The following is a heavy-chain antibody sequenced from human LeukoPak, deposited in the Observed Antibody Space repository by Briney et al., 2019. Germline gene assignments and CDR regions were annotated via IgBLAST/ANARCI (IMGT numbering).Heavy chain of an antibody. CDR2: IRSKANSYAT. CDR3: TRIMDTALDY. V-gene: IGHV3-73*01. Sequence: GGSLRLSCAASGFTLSGSAMHWVRQASGKGLEWVGRIRSKANSYATAYAASVQGRFTISRDDSKNAAYLQMNSLKPEDTAVYYCTRIMDTALDYWGQGTLVTVSS. J-gene: IGHJ4*02. CDR1: GFTLSGSA. D-gene: IGHD5-18*01.